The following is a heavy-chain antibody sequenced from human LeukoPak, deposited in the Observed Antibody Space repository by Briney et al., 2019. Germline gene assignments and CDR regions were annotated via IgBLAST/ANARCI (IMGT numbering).Heavy chain of an antibody. CDR2: INTNTGNP. D-gene: IGHD3-3*01. CDR1: GYTITNNY. Sequence: ASVKVSCKASGYTITNNYMHWVRQAPGQGLEWMGWINTNTGNPTYAQGFTGRFVFSLDTSVSTAYLQISSLKAEDTAVYYCARGNQYYDFWSGYLSGPYYYYYMDVWGKGTTVTVSS. J-gene: IGHJ6*03. CDR3: ARGNQYYDFWSGYLSGPYYYYYMDV. V-gene: IGHV7-4-1*02.